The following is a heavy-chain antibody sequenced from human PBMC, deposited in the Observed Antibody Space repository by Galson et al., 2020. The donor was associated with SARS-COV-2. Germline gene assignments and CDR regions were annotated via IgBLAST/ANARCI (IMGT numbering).Heavy chain of an antibody. D-gene: IGHD3-22*01. CDR3: TRPQYYYDSSGHDC. CDR1: GFTFSDSA. V-gene: IGHV3-73*01. CDR2: IRDKANNYAK. Sequence: GESQKISCAASGFTFSDSAMHWVRQASGKGLEWVGRIRDKANNYAKGYVASGTGRFTIPRDDSKNTAYLQMNSLKTEDTAVYYCTRPQYYYDSSGHDCWGQGTLVTVSS. J-gene: IGHJ4*02.